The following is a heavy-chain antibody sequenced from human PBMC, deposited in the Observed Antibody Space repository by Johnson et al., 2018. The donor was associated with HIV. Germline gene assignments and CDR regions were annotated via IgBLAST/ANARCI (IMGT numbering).Heavy chain of an antibody. V-gene: IGHV3-23*04. D-gene: IGHD3-22*01. J-gene: IGHJ3*02. CDR2: ISGSGGST. CDR3: ARDLGSGYNDAFDI. Sequence: EVQLVESGGGLVKPGGSLRLSCAASGFTFDDYAMHWVRQAPGKGLEWVSAISGSGGSTYYADSVKGRFTISRDNSKNTLYLQMNSLRAEDTALYYCARDLGSGYNDAFDIWGQGTMVTISS. CDR1: GFTFDDYA.